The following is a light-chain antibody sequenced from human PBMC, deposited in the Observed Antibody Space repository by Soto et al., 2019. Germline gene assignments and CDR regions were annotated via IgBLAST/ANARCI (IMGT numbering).Light chain of an antibody. CDR3: LQYNNWPHT. V-gene: IGKV3-15*01. CDR1: QSVSSN. J-gene: IGKJ2*01. Sequence: EIVMTQSPATLSVSPGERATLSCRASQSVSSNLAWYQQKPGQAPRLLIYGASTRATGIPARFSGSGSGTEFTFTISSLQSEDFAVYYCLQYNNWPHTFGQGTKLEIK. CDR2: GAS.